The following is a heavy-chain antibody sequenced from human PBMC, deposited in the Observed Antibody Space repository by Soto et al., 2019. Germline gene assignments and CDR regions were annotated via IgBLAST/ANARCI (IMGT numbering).Heavy chain of an antibody. CDR3: AKNVLLWFGESDELDI. CDR2: ISYDGSNK. CDR1: GFTFSSYG. Sequence: QVQLVESGGGVVQPGRSLRLSCAASGFTFSSYGMHWVRQAPGKGLEWVAVISYDGSNKYYADSVKGGFTISRDNSKNTLYLQMNSLRAEDTAVYYCAKNVLLWFGESDELDIWGQGTMVTVSS. D-gene: IGHD3-10*01. J-gene: IGHJ3*02. V-gene: IGHV3-30*18.